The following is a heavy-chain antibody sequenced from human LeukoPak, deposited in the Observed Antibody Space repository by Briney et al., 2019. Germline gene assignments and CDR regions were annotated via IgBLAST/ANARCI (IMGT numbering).Heavy chain of an antibody. CDR3: SKVDSSGWYVWFDP. CDR2: ISAYNGNT. Sequence: ASVKVSCKASGYTFTSYGISWVRQAPGQGLEWMGWISAYNGNTNYAQKLQGRVTMTTDTSTSTAYMELRSLRSDDTAVYYCSKVDSSGWYVWFDPWGQGTLATVSS. V-gene: IGHV1-18*01. J-gene: IGHJ5*02. CDR1: GYTFTSYG. D-gene: IGHD6-19*01.